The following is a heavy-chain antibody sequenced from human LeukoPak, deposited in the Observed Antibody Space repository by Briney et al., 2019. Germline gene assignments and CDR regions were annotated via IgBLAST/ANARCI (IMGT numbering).Heavy chain of an antibody. CDR2: ISYDGSNK. V-gene: IGHV3-30*04. CDR1: GFTFSSYA. Sequence: GGSLRLSCAASGFTFSSYAMHWVRQAPGKGLEWVAVISYDGSNKLYADSVKGRFTISRDNSKNTLYLQMNSLRAEDTAVYYCASSRYDSSGYYGIIAYWGQGTLVTVSS. D-gene: IGHD3-22*01. J-gene: IGHJ4*02. CDR3: ASSRYDSSGYYGIIAY.